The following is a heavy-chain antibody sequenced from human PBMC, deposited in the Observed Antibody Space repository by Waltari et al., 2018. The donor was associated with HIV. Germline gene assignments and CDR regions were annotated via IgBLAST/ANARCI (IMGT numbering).Heavy chain of an antibody. CDR2: INPSGGSI. D-gene: IGHD2-2*01. CDR1: GYTFTSYY. CDR3: ARGSHCSSTSCYPHYYYGMDV. V-gene: IGHV1-46*01. Sequence: QVQLVQSGAEVKKPGASVKVSCKASGYTFTSYYMHWVRQAPGQGLEWMGIINPSGGSITYEHKFQGRVTMTRDTSTRTVYMEVRSLRSEDTAVYYCARGSHCSSTSCYPHYYYGMDVWGQGTTVTVS. J-gene: IGHJ6*02.